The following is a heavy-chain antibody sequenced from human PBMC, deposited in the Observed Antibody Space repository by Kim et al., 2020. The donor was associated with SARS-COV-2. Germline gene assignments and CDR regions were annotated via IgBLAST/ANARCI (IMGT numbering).Heavy chain of an antibody. D-gene: IGHD1-1*01. J-gene: IGHJ5*02. V-gene: IGHV4-30-2*01. CDR1: GGSISNSAYS. Sequence: SETLSLTCTVSGGSISNSAYSWTWIRQPPGRGLEWIGYINHSGSTYYNPSLKSRVTISVLRAKNQFSLEMISVTAADTAVYYCATGPHPAYNWFDPWGQGTLVTVSS. CDR3: ATGPHPAYNWFDP. CDR2: INHSGST.